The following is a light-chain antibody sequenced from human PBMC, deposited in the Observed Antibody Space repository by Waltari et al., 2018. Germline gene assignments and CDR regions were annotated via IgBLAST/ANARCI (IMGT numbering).Light chain of an antibody. J-gene: IGKJ2*01. V-gene: IGKV4-1*01. CDR2: WAS. CDR3: QQYYTAPYT. CDR1: QSILDNSNKRNY. Sequence: DIVMTQSPDSQAVSLGERATINCRSSQSILDNSNKRNYLTWDQQKAGHPPRLLIAWASTRESGVPDRFSGSGSGTDFTLTISSLQAEDVAVYYCQQYYTAPYTFGQGAKLEIK.